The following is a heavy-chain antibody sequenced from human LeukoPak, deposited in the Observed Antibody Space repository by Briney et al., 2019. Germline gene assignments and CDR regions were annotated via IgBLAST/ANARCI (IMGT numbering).Heavy chain of an antibody. Sequence: GGSLRLSCAASGFTFSSYGMHWVRPAPGKGLEWVAFIRYDGSNKYYADSVKGRFTISRDNSKKTMYLQMNSLRAEDTAVYYCVKDRKSSGRYVFDIWGQGTMVTVSS. V-gene: IGHV3-30*02. CDR3: VKDRKSSGRYVFDI. D-gene: IGHD6-19*01. CDR2: IRYDGSNK. CDR1: GFTFSSYG. J-gene: IGHJ3*02.